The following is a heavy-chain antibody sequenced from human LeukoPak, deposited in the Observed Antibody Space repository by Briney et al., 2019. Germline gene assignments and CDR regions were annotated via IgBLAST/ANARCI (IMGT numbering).Heavy chain of an antibody. CDR1: GGSISSGGYY. Sequence: SQTLSLTCTVSGGSISSGGYYWSWIRQHPGKGLEWIGYIYYSGSTYYNPSIKSRVTISVDTSKNQFSLKLSSVTAADTAVYYCARVPRYNWNYERSRDAFDIWGQGTMVTVSS. V-gene: IGHV4-31*03. CDR2: IYYSGST. D-gene: IGHD1-7*01. CDR3: ARVPRYNWNYERSRDAFDI. J-gene: IGHJ3*02.